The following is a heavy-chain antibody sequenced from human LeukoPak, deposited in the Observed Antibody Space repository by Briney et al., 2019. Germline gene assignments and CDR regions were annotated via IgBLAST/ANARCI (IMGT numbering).Heavy chain of an antibody. D-gene: IGHD3-16*01. V-gene: IGHV3-11*03. CDR3: ARAGGTYDY. CDR1: GFTISSYW. Sequence: GGSLRLSCAASGFTISSYWMSWVRQAPGKGLEWVSYISDSSRYTNYADSVKGRFTISRDNAKNSLYLQMNSLRAEDTAVYYCARAGGTYDYWGQGTLVTVSP. J-gene: IGHJ4*02. CDR2: ISDSSRYT.